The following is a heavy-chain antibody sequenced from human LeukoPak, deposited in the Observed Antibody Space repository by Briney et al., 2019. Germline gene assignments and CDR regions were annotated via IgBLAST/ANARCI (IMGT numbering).Heavy chain of an antibody. Sequence: ASVKASCKASGGTFSSYAISWVRQAPGQGLEWMGGIIPIFGTANYAQKFQGRVTITADESTSTAYMELSSLRSEDTAVYYCATPRVGYCSGGSCYWFDPWGQGTLVTVSS. CDR3: ATPRVGYCSGGSCYWFDP. D-gene: IGHD2-15*01. J-gene: IGHJ5*02. CDR1: GGTFSSYA. CDR2: IIPIFGTA. V-gene: IGHV1-69*13.